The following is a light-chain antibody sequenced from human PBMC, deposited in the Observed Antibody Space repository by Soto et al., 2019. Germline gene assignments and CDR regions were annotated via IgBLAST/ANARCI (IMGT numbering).Light chain of an antibody. J-gene: IGKJ1*01. V-gene: IGKV1-39*01. Sequence: DTQMTQSPSSLSASVGDRVTITCRASQSIGSHLNWYQQKPGKAPKLLIYAASFLQSGVPSRFSGSGSGTDFILTISSLQPEDFATYYCQQSYRIPRTFGQGTKV. CDR1: QSIGSH. CDR3: QQSYRIPRT. CDR2: AAS.